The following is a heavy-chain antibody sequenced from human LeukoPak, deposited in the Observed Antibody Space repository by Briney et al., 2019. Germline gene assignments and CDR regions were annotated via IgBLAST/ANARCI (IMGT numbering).Heavy chain of an antibody. Sequence: GSLRLSCAASGLTFSSYSMNWVRQAPGKGLEWVSYISSSSSTIYYADSVKGRFTISRDNAKNSLYLQMNSLRAEDTAVYYCARDFWSGYYTWGYYFDYWGQGTLVTVSS. CDR3: ARDFWSGYYTWGYYFDY. J-gene: IGHJ4*02. CDR2: ISSSSSTI. V-gene: IGHV3-48*01. D-gene: IGHD3-3*01. CDR1: GLTFSSYS.